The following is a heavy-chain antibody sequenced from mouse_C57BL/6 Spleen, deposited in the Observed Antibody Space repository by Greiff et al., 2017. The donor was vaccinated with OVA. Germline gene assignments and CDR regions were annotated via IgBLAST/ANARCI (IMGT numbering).Heavy chain of an antibody. V-gene: IGHV5-4*01. Sequence: DVHLVESGGGLVKPGGSLKLSCAASGFTFSSYAMSWVRQTPEKRLEWVATISDGGSYTYYPDNVKGRFTISRDNAKNNLYLQMSHLKSEDTAMYYCARESYGSSYRYFDVWGTGTTVTVSS. J-gene: IGHJ1*03. CDR2: ISDGGSYT. CDR1: GFTFSSYA. CDR3: ARESYGSSYRYFDV. D-gene: IGHD1-1*01.